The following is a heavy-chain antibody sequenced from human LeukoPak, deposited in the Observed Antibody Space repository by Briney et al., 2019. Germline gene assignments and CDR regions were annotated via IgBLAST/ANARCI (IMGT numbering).Heavy chain of an antibody. CDR3: AREGDYDGGYFDY. J-gene: IGHJ4*02. V-gene: IGHV4-59*01. CDR1: GGSISSYY. CDR2: IYYSGST. Sequence: SETLSLTCTVSGGSISSYYWSWIRQPPGKGLEWIGYIYYSGSTIYNPSLKSRVTILVDTSKNQFSLKLTSVTAADTAVYYCAREGDYDGGYFDYWGQGTLVTVSS. D-gene: IGHD4-17*01.